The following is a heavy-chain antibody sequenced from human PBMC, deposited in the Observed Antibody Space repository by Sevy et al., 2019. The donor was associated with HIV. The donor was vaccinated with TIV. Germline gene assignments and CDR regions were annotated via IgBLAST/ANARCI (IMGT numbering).Heavy chain of an antibody. CDR1: GFTFDDYA. V-gene: IGHV3-9*01. J-gene: IGHJ6*02. Sequence: GGSLRLSCAASGFTFDDYAMHWVRQAPGKGLEWVSGISWNSGSIGYADSVKGRFTISRENAKNSLYLQMNSLRAEDTALYYCAKDSGGSYDYYYYYGMDVWGQGTTVTVSS. CDR3: AKDSGGSYDYYYYYGMDV. D-gene: IGHD5-18*01. CDR2: ISWNSGSI.